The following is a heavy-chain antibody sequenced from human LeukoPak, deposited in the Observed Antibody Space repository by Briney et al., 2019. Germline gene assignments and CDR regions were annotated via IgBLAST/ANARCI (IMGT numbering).Heavy chain of an antibody. D-gene: IGHD6-13*01. V-gene: IGHV4-39*07. CDR1: GGSISSSSYY. CDR3: ARGKDIAAAGRYFDY. Sequence: SETLSLTCTVSGGSISSSSYYWGWIRQPPGKGLEWIGRISYSGSTYYNPSLKSRVTMSVDTSKNQFSLKLNSVTAADTAVYYCARGKDIAAAGRYFDYWGQGTLVTVSS. J-gene: IGHJ4*02. CDR2: ISYSGST.